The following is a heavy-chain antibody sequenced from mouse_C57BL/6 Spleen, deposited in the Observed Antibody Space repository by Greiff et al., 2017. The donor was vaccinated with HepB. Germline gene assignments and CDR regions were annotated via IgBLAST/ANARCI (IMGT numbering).Heavy chain of an antibody. CDR2: INPNNGGT. V-gene: IGHV1-22*01. Sequence: EVQLQESGPELVKPGASVKMSCKASGYTFTDYNMHWVKQSHGKSLEWIGYINPNNGGTSYNQKFKGKATLTVNKSSSTAYMELRSLTSEDSAVYYCARIGFGAWFAYWGQGTLVTVSA. CDR3: ARIGFGAWFAY. CDR1: GYTFTDYN. J-gene: IGHJ3*01. D-gene: IGHD3-1*01.